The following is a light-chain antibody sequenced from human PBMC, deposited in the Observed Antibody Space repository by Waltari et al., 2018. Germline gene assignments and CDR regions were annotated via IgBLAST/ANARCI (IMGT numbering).Light chain of an antibody. CDR2: DVS. CDR3: QQYNSFSGS. V-gene: IGKV1-5*03. Sequence: DIQMTQSPSTLSASVGDQVTITCRASQRINNWLAWYQLKPGRTPKLLIYDVSTLDSGVPSRFSGSGSETDFTLTISSLQPDDFGTYYCQQYNSFSGSFGQGTKVEVK. CDR1: QRINNW. J-gene: IGKJ1*01.